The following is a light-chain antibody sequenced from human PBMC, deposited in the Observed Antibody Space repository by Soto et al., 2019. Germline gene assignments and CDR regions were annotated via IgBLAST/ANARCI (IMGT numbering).Light chain of an antibody. Sequence: EIVLTQSPGTLALSPGERGALSCRASQSVSSNYVAWYQQKPGQAPRLLISGASNRATGTPDRFRGSGSGTDFTLTISRLEPEDFAVYYCQQFSSYSLTFGGGTKV. V-gene: IGKV3-20*01. J-gene: IGKJ4*01. CDR2: GAS. CDR1: QSVSSNY. CDR3: QQFSSYSLT.